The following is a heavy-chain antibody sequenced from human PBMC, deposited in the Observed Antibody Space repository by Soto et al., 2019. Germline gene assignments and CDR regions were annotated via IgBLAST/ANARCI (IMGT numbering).Heavy chain of an antibody. CDR1: GGSISSGDYY. V-gene: IGHV4-30-4*01. J-gene: IGHJ4*02. D-gene: IGHD2-15*01. Sequence: SETLSLTCTVSGGSISSGDYYWSWIRQPPGKGLEWIGYIYYSGSTYYNPSLKSRVTISVDTSKNQFSLKLSSVTAADTAVYYCARECQDGLVYYWGQGTLVTVCS. CDR2: IYYSGST. CDR3: ARECQDGLVYY.